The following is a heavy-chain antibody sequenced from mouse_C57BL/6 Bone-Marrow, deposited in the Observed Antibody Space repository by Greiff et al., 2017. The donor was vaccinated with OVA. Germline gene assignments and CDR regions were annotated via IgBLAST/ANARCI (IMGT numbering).Heavy chain of an antibody. CDR1: GYTFTDYE. CDR3: TRSQGRGVDY. V-gene: IGHV1-15*01. CDR2: IDPETGGT. D-gene: IGHD3-3*01. J-gene: IGHJ2*01. Sequence: QVQLQQSGAELVRPGASVTLSCKASGYTFTDYEMHWVKQTPVHGLEWIGAIDPETGGTAYNQKFKGKAILNADKSSSTAYMELRSLTSEDSAVYYCTRSQGRGVDYWGQGTTLTVSS.